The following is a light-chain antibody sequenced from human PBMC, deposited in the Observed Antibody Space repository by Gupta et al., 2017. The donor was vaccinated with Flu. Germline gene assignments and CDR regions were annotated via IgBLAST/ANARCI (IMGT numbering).Light chain of an antibody. CDR3: QSADSTGTYVV. CDR1: TLSNQY. V-gene: IGLV3-25*03. CDR2: KDT. Sequence: SYELTQTPSVSVSPGQTARLTCSGDTLSNQYSYWYQQKPGQAPVLVIYKDTVRPSGVPERFSGSSSGTTVTLTISGVQAEDEAAYYCQSADSTGTYVVFGGGTKLTVL. J-gene: IGLJ2*01.